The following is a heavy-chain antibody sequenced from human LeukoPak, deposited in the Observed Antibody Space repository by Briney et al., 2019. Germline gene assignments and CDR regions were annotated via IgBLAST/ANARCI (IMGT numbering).Heavy chain of an antibody. J-gene: IGHJ6*03. CDR2: IKQDGSEK. V-gene: IGHV3-7*03. CDR3: AKDGQGRYYYYYMDV. Sequence: GGSLRLSCAASGFTFSSYSMNWVRQAPGKGLEWVANIKQDGSEKYYVDSVKGRFTISRDNSKNSLYLQMNSLRAEDTALYYCAKDGQGRYYYYYMDVWGKGTTVTVSS. CDR1: GFTFSSYS.